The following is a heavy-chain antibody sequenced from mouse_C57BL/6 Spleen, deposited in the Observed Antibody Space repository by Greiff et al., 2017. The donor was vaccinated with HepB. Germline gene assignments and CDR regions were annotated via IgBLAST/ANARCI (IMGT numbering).Heavy chain of an antibody. CDR2: INPNYGTT. Sequence: EVQLQQSGPELVKPGASVKISCKASGYSFTDYNMNWVKQSHGKSLEWIGVINPNYGTTSYNQKFKGKATLTVDQSSSTAYMQLNSLTSEDSAVSDCARWGSSYGYFDVWGTGTTVTVSS. D-gene: IGHD1-1*01. J-gene: IGHJ1*03. CDR3: ARWGSSYGYFDV. V-gene: IGHV1-39*01. CDR1: GYSFTDYN.